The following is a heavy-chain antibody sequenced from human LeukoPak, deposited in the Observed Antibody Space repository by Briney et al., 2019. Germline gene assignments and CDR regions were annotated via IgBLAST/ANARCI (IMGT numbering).Heavy chain of an antibody. CDR2: IKSKTDGGTT. CDR1: GFTFSNAW. CDR3: TTDGLPIAVAGTKYRLDP. V-gene: IGHV3-15*01. J-gene: IGHJ5*02. D-gene: IGHD6-19*01. Sequence: GGSLRLSCAASGFTFSNAWMSWVRQAPGKGLEWVGRIKSKTDGGTTDYAAPVKGRFTISRDDSKNTLYLQMNSLKTEDTAVYYCTTDGLPIAVAGTKYRLDPWGQGTLVTVSS.